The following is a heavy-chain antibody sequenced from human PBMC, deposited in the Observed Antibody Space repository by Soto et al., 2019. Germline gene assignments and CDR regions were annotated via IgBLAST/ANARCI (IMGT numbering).Heavy chain of an antibody. D-gene: IGHD3-10*01. Sequence: EMQLVESGGGLVQHGGSLRLSCAASGFTVSSYWMSWVRQAPGKGLEWVANIKQDGSEKYYVDSVKGRFTISRDNAKNSLYLQMNSLRAEDTAVYYCARVKGSGSYSSADAFDIWGQGTMVTVSS. CDR2: IKQDGSEK. J-gene: IGHJ3*02. CDR1: GFTVSSYW. V-gene: IGHV3-7*04. CDR3: ARVKGSGSYSSADAFDI.